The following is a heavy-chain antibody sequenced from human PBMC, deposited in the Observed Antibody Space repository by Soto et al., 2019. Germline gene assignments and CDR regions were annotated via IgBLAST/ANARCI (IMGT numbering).Heavy chain of an antibody. CDR2: IYYSGST. Sequence: PSETLSLTCTVSGGSISSYYWSWIRQPPGKGLEWIGYIYYSGSTNYNPSLKSRVTISVDTSKNQFSLKLSSVTAADTAVYYCARDGGGKLPDWGQGTLVTVSS. J-gene: IGHJ4*02. CDR1: GGSISSYY. D-gene: IGHD1-7*01. V-gene: IGHV4-59*01. CDR3: ARDGGGKLPD.